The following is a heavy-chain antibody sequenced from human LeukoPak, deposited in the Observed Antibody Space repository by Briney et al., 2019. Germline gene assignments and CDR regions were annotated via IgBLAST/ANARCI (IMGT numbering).Heavy chain of an antibody. CDR1: GGSISSYY. CDR2: IYTSGST. J-gene: IGHJ4*02. V-gene: IGHV4-4*07. Sequence: SETLSLTCTVSGGSISSYYWSWIRQPAGKGLEWIGRIYTSGSTYYNPSLKSRVTISVDTSKNQFSLKLSSVTAADTAVYYCAREPRRRYQLLWGYDYWGQGTLVTVSS. CDR3: AREPRRRYQLLWGYDY. D-gene: IGHD2-2*01.